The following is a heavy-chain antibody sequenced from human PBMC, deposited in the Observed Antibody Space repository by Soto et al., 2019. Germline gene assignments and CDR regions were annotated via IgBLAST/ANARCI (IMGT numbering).Heavy chain of an antibody. CDR2: INAGNGNT. Sequence: ASVKVSCKASGYSFTNSAIHWLRQAPGQRLEWMGWINAGNGNTKYSQKFQGRVTITRDTSASTAYMELSSLRSEDTAVYYCARDWMYYYDSSGYDRGPPSYYFDYWGQGTLVTVSS. CDR3: ARDWMYYYDSSGYDRGPPSYYFDY. CDR1: GYSFTNSA. V-gene: IGHV1-3*01. D-gene: IGHD3-22*01. J-gene: IGHJ4*02.